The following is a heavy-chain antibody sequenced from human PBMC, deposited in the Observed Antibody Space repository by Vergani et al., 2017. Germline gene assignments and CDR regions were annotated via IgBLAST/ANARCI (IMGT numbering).Heavy chain of an antibody. J-gene: IGHJ4*02. CDR2: IYYSGST. D-gene: IGHD6-19*01. CDR1: GGSISSSGYY. V-gene: IGHV4-39*01. CDR3: ARHRLRSSGWYDPFDY. Sequence: QLQLQESGPGLVKPSETLSLTCTVSGGSISSSGYYWGWIRQPPGKGLEWIGSIYYSGSTYYNPSLKSRVTISVDTSKNQFSLKLSSVTAADTAVYYCARHRLRSSGWYDPFDYWGQGTLVTVSS.